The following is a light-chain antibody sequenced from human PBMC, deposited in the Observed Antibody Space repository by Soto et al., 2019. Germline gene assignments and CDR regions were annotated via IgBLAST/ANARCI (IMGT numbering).Light chain of an antibody. CDR2: QTS. J-gene: IGKJ5*01. CDR3: HKRQSWPRT. Sequence: EIVLPQSPATLSSFPGDSVTLSCRASQYIHTRLAWYQHRPGQAHRLLIYQTSIRAAGIPARFSASGSGTDFTLTISDVQPEEFALYYCHKRQSWPRTVGHGKRLEIK. V-gene: IGKV3-11*01. CDR1: QYIHTR.